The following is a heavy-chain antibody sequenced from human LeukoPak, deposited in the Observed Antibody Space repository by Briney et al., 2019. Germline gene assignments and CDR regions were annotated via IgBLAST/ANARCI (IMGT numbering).Heavy chain of an antibody. CDR2: ISYDGSNK. CDR1: GFTFSSYG. Sequence: QPGRSQRLSCAASGFTFSSYGMHWVRQAPGKGLEWVAVISYDGSNKYYADSVKGRFTISRDNSKNTLYLQMNSLRAEDTAVYYCAKEGYSGYYLSFFDYWGQGTLVTVSS. J-gene: IGHJ4*02. V-gene: IGHV3-30*18. D-gene: IGHD3-22*01. CDR3: AKEGYSGYYLSFFDY.